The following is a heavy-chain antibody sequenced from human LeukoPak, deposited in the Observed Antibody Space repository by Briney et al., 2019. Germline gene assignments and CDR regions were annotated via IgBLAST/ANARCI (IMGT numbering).Heavy chain of an antibody. CDR3: ARGTGEMATISGLDI. Sequence: SETLSLTCTVSGGSISSYYWSWIRQPAGNGLEWIGRIYTSGSTNYNPSLKSRVTMSVDTSKNQFSLKLSSVTAADTAVYYCARGTGEMATISGLDIWGQGTMVTVSS. J-gene: IGHJ3*02. CDR2: IYTSGST. D-gene: IGHD5-24*01. V-gene: IGHV4-4*07. CDR1: GGSISSYY.